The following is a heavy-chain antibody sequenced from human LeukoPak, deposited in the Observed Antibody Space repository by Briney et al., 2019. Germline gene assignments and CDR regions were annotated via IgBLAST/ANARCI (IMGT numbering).Heavy chain of an antibody. CDR2: IHYDGNT. V-gene: IGHV4-39*01. CDR1: GGSISSSTYS. Sequence: SETLSLTCTVSGGSISSSTYSWTWIRQPPGKGLKWIGSIHYDGNTYYKPSLKSRVTISVDTSKIQFSLRLSSATAADMATYYCARHSLNNYGSYYWGQGTLVTVSS. D-gene: IGHD5-24*01. J-gene: IGHJ4*02. CDR3: ARHSLNNYGSYY.